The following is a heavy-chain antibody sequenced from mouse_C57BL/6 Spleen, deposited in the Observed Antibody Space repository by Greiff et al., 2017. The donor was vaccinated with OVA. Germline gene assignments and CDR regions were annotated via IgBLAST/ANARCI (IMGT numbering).Heavy chain of an antibody. CDR1: GYTFTDYY. CDR3: ARWEDGYDGFAY. CDR2: INPNNGGT. Sequence: VQLQQSGPELVKPGASVKISCKASGYTFTDYYMNWVKQSHGKSLEWIGDINPNNGGTSYNQKFKGKATLTVDKSSSTAYMELRSLTSEDSAVYYCARWEDGYDGFAYWGQGTLVTVSA. D-gene: IGHD2-2*01. J-gene: IGHJ3*01. V-gene: IGHV1-26*01.